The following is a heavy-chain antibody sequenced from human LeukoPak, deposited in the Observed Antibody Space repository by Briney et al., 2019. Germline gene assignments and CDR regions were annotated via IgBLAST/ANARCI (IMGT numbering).Heavy chain of an antibody. Sequence: GGSLRLSCAASGFTFSTYSMNWVRQAPGKGLEWVSYIRSTGNTIYYTESVKGRFTISRDNAKNSLYLQMNSLRAEDTAVYYCAPVYCNSTACYHYFAYWGQGTLVTVSS. CDR1: GFTFSTYS. CDR2: IRSTGNTI. J-gene: IGHJ4*02. CDR3: APVYCNSTACYHYFAY. D-gene: IGHD2/OR15-2a*01. V-gene: IGHV3-48*01.